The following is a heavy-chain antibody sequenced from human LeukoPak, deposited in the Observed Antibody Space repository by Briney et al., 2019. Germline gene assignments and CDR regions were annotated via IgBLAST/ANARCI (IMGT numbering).Heavy chain of an antibody. CDR2: IIPIFGTA. J-gene: IGHJ4*02. D-gene: IGHD6-13*01. Sequence: SVKVSCKASGGTFSSYAISWVRQAPGQGLEWMGGIIPIFGTANYAQKFQVRVTITADESTSTAYMELSSLRSEDTAVYYCARGAVAAGIVPLAYWGQGTLVTVSS. CDR1: GGTFSSYA. CDR3: ARGAVAAGIVPLAY. V-gene: IGHV1-69*01.